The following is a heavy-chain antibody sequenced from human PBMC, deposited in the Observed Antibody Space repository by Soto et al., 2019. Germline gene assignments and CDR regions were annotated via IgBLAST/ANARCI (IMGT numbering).Heavy chain of an antibody. CDR1: GFTFSNYA. CDR3: AKGWSSSAWDSHYFDS. CDR2: VSGSGGAA. Sequence: EVQLLESGGGLVQPGGSLRLSCAASGFTFSNYAMRWVRQAPGKGLEWVAAVSGSGGAAYYADSVKGPFTISRDNAKNTMSLAMNTRTADDSAVYYCAKGWSSSAWDSHYFDSWGQGIRVTVSS. J-gene: IGHJ4*02. D-gene: IGHD3-10*01. V-gene: IGHV3-23*01.